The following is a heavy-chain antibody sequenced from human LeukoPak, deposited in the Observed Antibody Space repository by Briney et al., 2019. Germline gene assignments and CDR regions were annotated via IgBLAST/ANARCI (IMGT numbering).Heavy chain of an antibody. CDR1: GYTFTGYY. CDR3: ARAGGVITTDDAFDI. D-gene: IGHD3-22*01. Sequence: ASVKVSCKASGYTFTGYYMHWVRQAPGQGLEWMGWINPNSGGTNYAQKFQGRVTVTRDTSISTAYMELSRLRSDDTAVYYCARAGGVITTDDAFDIWGQGTMVTVSS. V-gene: IGHV1-2*02. J-gene: IGHJ3*02. CDR2: INPNSGGT.